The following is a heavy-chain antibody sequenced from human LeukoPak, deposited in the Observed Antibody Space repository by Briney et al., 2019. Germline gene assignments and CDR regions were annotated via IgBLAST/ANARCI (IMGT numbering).Heavy chain of an antibody. V-gene: IGHV4-34*01. CDR2: INHSGST. D-gene: IGHD3-10*01. J-gene: IGHJ4*02. Sequence: PSETLSLTCAVYGGSFSGYYWSWIRQPPGKGLEWIGEINHSGSTNYNPSLKSRVTISVDTSKNQFSLELSSVTAADTAVYYCARPYYYGSGSYYRSWGQGTLVTVSS. CDR3: ARPYYYGSGSYYRS. CDR1: GGSFSGYY.